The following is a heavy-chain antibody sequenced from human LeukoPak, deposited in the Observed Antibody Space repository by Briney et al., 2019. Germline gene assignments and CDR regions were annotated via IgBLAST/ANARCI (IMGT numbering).Heavy chain of an antibody. D-gene: IGHD6-13*01. V-gene: IGHV1-18*01. J-gene: IGHJ4*02. CDR1: GYTFTSYG. CDR3: ARDEPLATSSSWSPLFDY. CDR2: ISAYNGNT. Sequence: ASVKVSCKASGYTFTSYGISWVRQAPGQGLEWMGWISAYNGNTNYAQKLQGRVTMTTDTSTSTAYMELRSLRSDDTAVYYCARDEPLATSSSWSPLFDYWGQGTLVTVSS.